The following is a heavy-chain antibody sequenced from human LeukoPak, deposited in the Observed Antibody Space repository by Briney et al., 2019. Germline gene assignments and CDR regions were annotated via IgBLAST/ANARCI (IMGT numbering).Heavy chain of an antibody. CDR2: IIPIFGTA. CDR3: ARDYLTMGNWFDP. J-gene: IGHJ5*02. V-gene: IGHV1-69*05. Sequence: SVKVSCKASGGTFSSYAISWVRQGPGQGLEWMGRIIPIFGTANYAQKFQGRVTITTDESTSTAYMELSSLRSEDTAVYYCARDYLTMGNWFDPWGQGTLVTVSS. CDR1: GGTFSSYA. D-gene: IGHD3-10*01.